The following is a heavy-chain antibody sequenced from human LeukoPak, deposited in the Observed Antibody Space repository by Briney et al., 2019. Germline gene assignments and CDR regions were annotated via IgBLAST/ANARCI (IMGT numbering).Heavy chain of an antibody. CDR1: GYNFTSYW. D-gene: IGHD3-9*01. CDR2: IYPGDSDT. Sequence: GGSLQISCKGSGYNFTSYWIGWVRQMPGKGLEWMGIIYPGDSDTRYSPSFQGQVTISADKSISTAYLQWSSLKASDTAMYSCARLRYYDILTGYSDQPFDYWGQGTLVTVSS. V-gene: IGHV5-51*01. J-gene: IGHJ4*02. CDR3: ARLRYYDILTGYSDQPFDY.